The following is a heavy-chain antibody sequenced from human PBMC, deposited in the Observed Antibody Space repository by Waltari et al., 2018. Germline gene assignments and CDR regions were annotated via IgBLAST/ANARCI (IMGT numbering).Heavy chain of an antibody. J-gene: IGHJ4*02. CDR2: ISYDGSNK. Sequence: QVQLVESGGGVVQPGRSLRLSCAASGFVFSTFGMHWVRQAPGKGLEWVADISYDGSNKYYSDSVKGRFTIARDNSKNTLSLLMNSLRIEDTAVYYCAKPQANRGYTYDPIHFDSWGQGTLVTVSS. V-gene: IGHV3-30*18. CDR3: AKPQANRGYTYDPIHFDS. D-gene: IGHD5-18*01. CDR1: GFVFSTFG.